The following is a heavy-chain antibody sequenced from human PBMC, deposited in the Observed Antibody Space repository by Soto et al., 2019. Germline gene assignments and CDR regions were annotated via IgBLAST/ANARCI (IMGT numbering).Heavy chain of an antibody. CDR2: INPSGGST. V-gene: IGHV1-46*01. J-gene: IGHJ4*02. CDR1: GCTFISYT. D-gene: IGHD1-26*01. CDR3: ARVSLVGATRMDYDY. Sequence: GASVKVSCKASGCTFISYTMSWVRQAPGQGLEWMGIINPSGGSTSYAQKFQGRVTMTRDTSTSTVYMELSSLRSEDTAVYYCARVSLVGATRMDYDYWGQGTLVTVSS.